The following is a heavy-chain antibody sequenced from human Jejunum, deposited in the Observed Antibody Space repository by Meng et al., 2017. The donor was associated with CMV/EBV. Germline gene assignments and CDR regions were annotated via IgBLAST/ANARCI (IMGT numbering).Heavy chain of an antibody. CDR3: ARVAYGANYLDS. CDR1: GYRFASYG. Sequence: QVQLVQSGAEVKKPGASVTVSCETSGYRFASYGISWLRQAPGQGLEWMGWNSLYNGNTDYAQNLQGRVTMTTDTSTNSAYMELRNLRSDDTAVYYCARVAYGANYLDSWGQGTLVTVFS. J-gene: IGHJ4*02. D-gene: IGHD4/OR15-4a*01. V-gene: IGHV1-18*01. CDR2: NSLYNGNT.